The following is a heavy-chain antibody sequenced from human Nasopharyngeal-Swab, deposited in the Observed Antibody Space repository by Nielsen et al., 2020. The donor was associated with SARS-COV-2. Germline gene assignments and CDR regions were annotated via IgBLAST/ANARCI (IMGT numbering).Heavy chain of an antibody. Sequence: GESLKISCAASGFTFSSYATSWVRQAPGKGLGWVSAISGSGGSTFYADSVKGRFTISRDNSKNTLYLQMNSRRAEDTAVYYCAKRPTGSTFGDWGQGTLVTVSS. CDR2: ISGSGGST. CDR3: AKRPTGSTFGD. J-gene: IGHJ4*02. D-gene: IGHD3-16*01. CDR1: GFTFSSYA. V-gene: IGHV3-23*01.